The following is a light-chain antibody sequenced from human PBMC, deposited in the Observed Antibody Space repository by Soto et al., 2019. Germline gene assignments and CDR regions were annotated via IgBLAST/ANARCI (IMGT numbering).Light chain of an antibody. J-gene: IGLJ1*01. CDR1: SSDVGGYNY. CDR2: DVS. Sequence: QSALTQPASVSGSPGQSITISWTGTSSDVGGYNYVSWYQQHPGKAPKLMIYDVSNRPSGVSNRFSGSKSGNTASLTISGLQAEDEADYYCSSYTSSSTPLVFGTGTKLTVL. V-gene: IGLV2-14*01. CDR3: SSYTSSSTPLV.